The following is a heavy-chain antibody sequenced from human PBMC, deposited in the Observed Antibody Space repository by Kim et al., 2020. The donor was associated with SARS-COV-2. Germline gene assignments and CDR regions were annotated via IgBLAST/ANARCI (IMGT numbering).Heavy chain of an antibody. V-gene: IGHV3-7*01. Sequence: GGSLRLSCAASRFIFSNYWMSWVRQAPGKGLEWVANIKEDGSEKYYVDSEEGRFIISRDDAENSLYLQMNSLRAEDTAVYYGGRDYSDWGLGTRGTDSS. CDR2: IKEDGSEK. D-gene: IGHD6-13*01. CDR1: RFIFSNYW. CDR3: GRDYSD. J-gene: IGHJ4*02.